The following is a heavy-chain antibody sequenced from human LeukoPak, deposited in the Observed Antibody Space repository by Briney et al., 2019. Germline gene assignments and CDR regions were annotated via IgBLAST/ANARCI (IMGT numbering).Heavy chain of an antibody. V-gene: IGHV4-4*07. CDR1: GASISYYY. CDR3: ARVVPAANDAFDI. Sequence: PSETLSLTCTVSGASISYYYWSWIWQPAGKGLEWIGRIYPSGSTNSNPSLKGRVTMSVDTSKNQFSLKLSSVTAADTAVFYCARVVPAANDAFDIWGQGTMVTVSS. CDR2: IYPSGST. D-gene: IGHD2-2*01. J-gene: IGHJ3*02.